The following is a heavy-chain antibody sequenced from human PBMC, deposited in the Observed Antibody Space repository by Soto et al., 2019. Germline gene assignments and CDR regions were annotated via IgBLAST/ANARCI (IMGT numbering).Heavy chain of an antibody. CDR1: AGSFSHYY. V-gene: IGHV4-34*01. Sequence: LSLTCAVDAGSFSHYYWNLIRQSPGKGLEWIGKIKHSGSSNYNPSLRSRVSISVDMSKNQFSLRLTSVTAADTAVYYCARSGSSDWQVALDIWGQGTMVTVSS. J-gene: IGHJ3*02. CDR2: IKHSGSS. D-gene: IGHD6-19*01. CDR3: ARSGSSDWQVALDI.